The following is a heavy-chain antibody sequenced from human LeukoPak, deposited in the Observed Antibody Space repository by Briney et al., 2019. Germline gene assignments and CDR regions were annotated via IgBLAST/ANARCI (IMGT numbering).Heavy chain of an antibody. CDR1: GFSFSRFS. V-gene: IGHV3-64D*08. CDR3: VKDRAIDY. J-gene: IGHJ4*02. Sequence: PGGALRLSCSASGFSFSRFSMHWVRQAPGKGLEYVSSISSEGGRKYYPDSVKDRFTISRDNSKNILYLQMSSLRAEDTAVYYCVKDRAIDYWGQGTLVTVSS. CDR2: ISSEGGRK.